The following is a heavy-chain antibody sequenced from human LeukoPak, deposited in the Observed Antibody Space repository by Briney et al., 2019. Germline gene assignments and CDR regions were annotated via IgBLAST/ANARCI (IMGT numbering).Heavy chain of an antibody. D-gene: IGHD1-26*01. V-gene: IGHV3-74*01. J-gene: IGHJ4*02. CDR2: IKGDGSST. CDR3: VRDGVGAPPFDY. Sequence: PGGSLRLSCAASGFTFSSNWMHWVRQAPGKGLVWASRIKGDGSSTSYADSVKGRFTISRDNAKNTLFLQMNSLRAEDTAVYYCVRDGVGAPPFDYWGQGALVTVSS. CDR1: GFTFSSNW.